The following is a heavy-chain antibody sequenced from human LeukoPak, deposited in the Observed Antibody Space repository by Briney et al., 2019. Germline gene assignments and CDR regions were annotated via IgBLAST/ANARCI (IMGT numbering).Heavy chain of an antibody. V-gene: IGHV4-34*01. CDR1: GGSISSYY. CDR2: INHSGST. D-gene: IGHD3-16*01. CDR3: AITQVVTRTGSHADLGAFDI. J-gene: IGHJ3*02. Sequence: SETLSLTCTVSGGSISSYYWSWIRQPPGKGLEWIGEINHSGSTNYNPSLKSRVTISVDTSKNQFSLKLSSVTAADTAVYYCAITQVVTRTGSHADLGAFDIWGQGTMVTVSS.